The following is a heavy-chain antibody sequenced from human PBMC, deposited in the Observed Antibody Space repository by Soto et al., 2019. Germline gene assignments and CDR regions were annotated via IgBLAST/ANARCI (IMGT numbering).Heavy chain of an antibody. V-gene: IGHV3-33*01. CDR1: GFTFSSYG. D-gene: IGHD6-6*01. Sequence: GGSLRLSCAASGFTFSSYGMHWVRQAPGKGLEWVAVIWYDGSNKYYADSVKGRFTISRDNSKNTLYLQMNSLRAEDTAVYYCARDLYSSSYLFYYYYGMDVWGQGTTVTVSS. CDR2: IWYDGSNK. J-gene: IGHJ6*02. CDR3: ARDLYSSSYLFYYYYGMDV.